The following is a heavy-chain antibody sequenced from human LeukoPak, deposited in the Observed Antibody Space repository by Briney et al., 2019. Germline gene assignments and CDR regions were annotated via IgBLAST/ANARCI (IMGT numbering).Heavy chain of an antibody. J-gene: IGHJ4*02. Sequence: GGSLRLSCAASGFTFSYYSMNWVRQAPGKGLEWVSSISGSGGSTYYAEFVKGRSTISRDNSKNMLYLQMNSLRAEDTAVYYCVKGGQRYDFWRFDYWGQGTLVTVSS. D-gene: IGHD3-3*01. CDR1: GFTFSYYS. CDR3: VKGGQRYDFWRFDY. V-gene: IGHV3-23*01. CDR2: ISGSGGST.